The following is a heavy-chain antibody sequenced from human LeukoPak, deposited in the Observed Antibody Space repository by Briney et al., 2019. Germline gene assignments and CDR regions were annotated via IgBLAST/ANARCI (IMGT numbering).Heavy chain of an antibody. Sequence: GGSLRLSCAASGFTFSGSAMHWVRQASGKGLEWVGRIRSKANSYATAYAASVKGRFTISRDDSKNTAYLQMNSLRTEDTAVYYCTSSAAGTDAFDIWGQGTMVTVSS. V-gene: IGHV3-73*01. D-gene: IGHD6-13*01. J-gene: IGHJ3*02. CDR2: IRSKANSYAT. CDR1: GFTFSGSA. CDR3: TSSAAGTDAFDI.